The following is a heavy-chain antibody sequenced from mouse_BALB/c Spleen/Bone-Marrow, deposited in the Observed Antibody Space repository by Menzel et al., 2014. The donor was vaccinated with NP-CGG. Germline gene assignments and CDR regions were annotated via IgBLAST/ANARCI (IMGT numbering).Heavy chain of an antibody. J-gene: IGHJ3*01. CDR3: ARSPYDGYYVFAY. CDR2: ITYSGYT. CDR1: GDSITSGY. Sequence: VQLQQSGPSLVKPSQPLSLPCSVTGDSITSGYWNWIRKFPGNKLEYMGYITYSGYTYYNPSLKSRISFTRDTSKNQFYLQLNSVTTEDTATYYCARSPYDGYYVFAYWGQGTLVTVSA. V-gene: IGHV3-8*02. D-gene: IGHD2-3*01.